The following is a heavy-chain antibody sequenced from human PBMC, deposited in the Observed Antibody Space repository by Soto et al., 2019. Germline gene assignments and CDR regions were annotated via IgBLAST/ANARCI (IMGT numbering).Heavy chain of an antibody. D-gene: IGHD6-19*01. CDR2: IYYSGST. CDR1: GGSISSSSYY. V-gene: IGHV4-39*01. Sequence: SETLSLTCTVSGGSISSSSYYWGWIRQPPGKGLEWIGSIYYSGSTYYNPSLKSRVTISVDTSKNQFSLKLSSVTAADTAVYYCARLAPNALIAVARAGYFQHWGQGTLVTVSS. J-gene: IGHJ1*01. CDR3: ARLAPNALIAVARAGYFQH.